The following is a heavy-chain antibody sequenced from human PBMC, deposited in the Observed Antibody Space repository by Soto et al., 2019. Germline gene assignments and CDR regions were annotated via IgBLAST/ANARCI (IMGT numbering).Heavy chain of an antibody. D-gene: IGHD6-6*01. CDR1: GFSFSSYS. CDR2: ISMTSSAL. V-gene: IGHV3-48*01. J-gene: IGHJ2*01. Sequence: EVQLVESGGGLAQPGGSLRLSCAASGFSFSSYSMNWVRQAPGKGLEWVSYISMTSSALYYADSVKGRFTISRDNAKNSLYLQMNSLSAVDTAVYYCARDDTAFRGPSVSIMAARPGKGYFDLWGRGTLVTVSS. CDR3: ARDDTAFRGPSVSIMAARPGKGYFDL.